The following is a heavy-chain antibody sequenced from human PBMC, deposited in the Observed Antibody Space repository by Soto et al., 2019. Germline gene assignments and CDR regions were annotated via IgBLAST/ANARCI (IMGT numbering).Heavy chain of an antibody. Sequence: ASVKVSCKTSGYTFTSYGISWVRQAPGQGLEWMGWISGYNGNKNYAQKFQGKVTMTTDTSTSTAYMELRGLRSDDTAVYYCARSNIVLVPSAIGFDYWGQGTLVTVS. D-gene: IGHD2-2*01. J-gene: IGHJ4*02. V-gene: IGHV1-18*01. CDR2: ISGYNGNK. CDR3: ARSNIVLVPSAIGFDY. CDR1: GYTFTSYG.